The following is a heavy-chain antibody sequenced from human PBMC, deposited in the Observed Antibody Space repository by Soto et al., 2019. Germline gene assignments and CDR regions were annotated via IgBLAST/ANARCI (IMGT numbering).Heavy chain of an antibody. CDR2: IYTSGVT. D-gene: IGHD3-16*01. J-gene: IGHJ4*02. CDR1: GGSISTYW. V-gene: IGHV4-4*07. CDR3: AREERGTFYADY. Sequence: QVQVQESGPGLVKPSETLSLTCTVSGGSISTYWWSWIRQSAGKGLEWIGRIYTSGVTNYNPSLKCRVTMSVDTSKNQFSLNLSSVTAADTAIYYCAREERGTFYADYWGQGTLVTVSS.